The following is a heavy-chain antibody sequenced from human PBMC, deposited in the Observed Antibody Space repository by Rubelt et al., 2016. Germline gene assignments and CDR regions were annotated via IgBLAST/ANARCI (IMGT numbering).Heavy chain of an antibody. V-gene: IGHV2-5*02. CDR2: IFWDDDK. CDR3: EHRHITGTFEN. Sequence: QITLKESGPTLVKPTQTLTLTCSFSGFSLSTGGVGVGWVRQPPGKALKWLTLIFWDDDKRYSPSLNSRLTLTKDTSKNQVVLTMTNMEPVDTATDYCEHRHITGTFENWGQGTLVTVSS. J-gene: IGHJ4*02. CDR1: GFSLSTGGVG. D-gene: IGHD1-7*01.